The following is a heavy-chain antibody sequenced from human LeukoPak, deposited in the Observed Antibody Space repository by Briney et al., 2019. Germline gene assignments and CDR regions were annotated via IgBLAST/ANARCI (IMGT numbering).Heavy chain of an antibody. CDR3: ARDGIAATGFDP. CDR2: ISSSSTI. CDR1: GFTFSSYS. J-gene: IGHJ5*02. Sequence: GGSLRLSCAASGFTFSSYSMNWVRQAPGKGLEWVSYISSSSTIYYADSVKGRFTISRDNAKNSLYLQMNSLRVEDTAVYYCARDGIAATGFDPWGQGTLVTVSS. V-gene: IGHV3-48*01. D-gene: IGHD6-13*01.